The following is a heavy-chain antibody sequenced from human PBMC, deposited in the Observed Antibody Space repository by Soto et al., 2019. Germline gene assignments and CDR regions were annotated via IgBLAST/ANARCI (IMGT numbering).Heavy chain of an antibody. D-gene: IGHD6-6*01. CDR3: AAYSSSSGSFDI. V-gene: IGHV4-4*07. CDR2: IYTSGST. CDR1: GGSISSYY. Sequence: SETLSLTCTVSGGSISSYYWSWIRQPAGKGLEWIGRIYTSGSTNYNPSLKSRVTMSVDTSKNQFSLKLSSVTAADTAVYYCAAYSSSSGSFDIWGQGTMVTVSS. J-gene: IGHJ3*02.